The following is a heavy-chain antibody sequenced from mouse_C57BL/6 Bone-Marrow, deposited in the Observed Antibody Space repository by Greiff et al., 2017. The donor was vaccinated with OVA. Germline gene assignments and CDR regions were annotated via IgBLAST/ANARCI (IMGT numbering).Heavy chain of an antibody. CDR1: GFNIKDDY. CDR2: IDPENGDT. J-gene: IGHJ3*01. V-gene: IGHV14-4*01. CDR3: TLDYAWFAY. D-gene: IGHD2-13*01. Sequence: VQLQQSGAELVRPGASVKLSCTASGFNIKDDYMPWVKQRPEQGLEWIGWIDPENGDTEYASKFQGKATITEDTSSNTAYLQRSSLTSEDTAVYYCTLDYAWFAYWGRGNLVTVSA.